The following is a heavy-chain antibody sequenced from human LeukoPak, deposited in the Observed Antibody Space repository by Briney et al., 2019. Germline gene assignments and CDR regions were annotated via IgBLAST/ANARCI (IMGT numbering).Heavy chain of an antibody. V-gene: IGHV3-23*01. CDR1: GFTFTSYG. CDR3: AKTAPYYFDY. D-gene: IGHD2-21*02. CDR2: IGGDGANS. J-gene: IGHJ4*02. Sequence: TGGSLRLSCAASGFTFTSYGMGWVRQAPGKGLEWVSSIGGDGANSYYADSVKGRFTISRDNSKNTLYMQMNSLRVEDTAVYYCAKTAPYYFDYWGQGTLVTVSS.